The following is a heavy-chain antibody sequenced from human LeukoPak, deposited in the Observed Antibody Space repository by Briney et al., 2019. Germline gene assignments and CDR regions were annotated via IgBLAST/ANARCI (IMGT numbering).Heavy chain of an antibody. Sequence: PSETLSLTCTVSGGSISSFFWTWIRQPPGKGLEWIGSMHYSGDTKYNPSLKSRVSLSIDTSKQQFSLRLSSVTAADTAVYYCARDLELERNRWNYFESWGQGTLVTDSS. J-gene: IGHJ4*02. CDR2: MHYSGDT. V-gene: IGHV4-59*01. CDR3: ARDLELERNRWNYFES. D-gene: IGHD1-1*01. CDR1: GGSISSFF.